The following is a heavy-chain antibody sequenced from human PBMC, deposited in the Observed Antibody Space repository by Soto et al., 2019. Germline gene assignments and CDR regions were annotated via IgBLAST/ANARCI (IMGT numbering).Heavy chain of an antibody. Sequence: QVQLQQWGAGLVKPSETLSLSCAVYGQSFSGHSWAWIRQPPGKGLEWIGEINESGSTYYNPSLKSRVTNATDTSKNRFSLELSSVSAADTAAYFCARGSGIVALPGELEDVNYDYWGQGTLVNVSS. J-gene: IGHJ4*02. CDR1: GQSFSGHS. CDR2: INESGST. CDR3: ARGSGIVALPGELEDVNYDY. V-gene: IGHV4-34*01. D-gene: IGHD1-1*01.